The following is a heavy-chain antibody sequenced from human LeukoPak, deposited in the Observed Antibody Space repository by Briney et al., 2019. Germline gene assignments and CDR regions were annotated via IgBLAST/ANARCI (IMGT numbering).Heavy chain of an antibody. CDR3: ARLRSDSSSWYLAY. J-gene: IGHJ4*02. CDR2: IYYSGNT. D-gene: IGHD6-13*01. Sequence: SETLSLTCTVSGGSISSSSYYWGWIRQPPGKGLEWIGSIYYSGNTYYNPSLKSRVTISVDTSKNQFSLKLSSVTAVDTAVYYCARLRSDSSSWYLAYWGQGTLVTVSS. CDR1: GGSISSSSYY. V-gene: IGHV4-39*01.